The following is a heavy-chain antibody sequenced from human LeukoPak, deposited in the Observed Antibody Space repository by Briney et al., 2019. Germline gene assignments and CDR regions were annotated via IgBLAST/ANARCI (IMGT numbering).Heavy chain of an antibody. CDR1: GYIFTDYY. CDR3: ARERYFPNYFDY. V-gene: IGHV1-2*06. J-gene: IGHJ4*02. Sequence: ASVKVSCKASGYIFTDYYMHWVRQAPGQGLEWMGRINPNSGGTNYAQKFQGRVTMTRDTSISIAYMELSRLRSDDTAVYYCARERYFPNYFDYWGQGTLVTVSS. CDR2: INPNSGGT. D-gene: IGHD3-9*01.